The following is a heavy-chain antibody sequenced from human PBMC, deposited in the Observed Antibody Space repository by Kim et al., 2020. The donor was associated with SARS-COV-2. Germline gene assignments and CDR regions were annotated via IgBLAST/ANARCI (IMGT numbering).Heavy chain of an antibody. D-gene: IGHD1-7*01. J-gene: IGHJ3*02. Sequence: KSRGTMSVDTSKNQFSLKLSSVTAADTAVYYCARVITGTTRRRLKNAFDIWGQGTMVTVSS. CDR3: ARVITGTTRRRLKNAFDI. V-gene: IGHV4-4*06.